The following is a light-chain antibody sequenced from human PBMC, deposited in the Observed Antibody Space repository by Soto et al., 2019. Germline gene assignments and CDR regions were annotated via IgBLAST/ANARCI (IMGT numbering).Light chain of an antibody. V-gene: IGKV3-15*01. Sequence: EIVMTHSPATLSVSPGERVTLSCRASQSVNNNLAWYQQKPGQAPRLLICGASTRATGIPARFSGSGSGTEFTLTISSLQSEDFAIYYCHQNSDLPKTFGQGTKVDIK. CDR2: GAS. CDR3: HQNSDLPKT. CDR1: QSVNNN. J-gene: IGKJ1*01.